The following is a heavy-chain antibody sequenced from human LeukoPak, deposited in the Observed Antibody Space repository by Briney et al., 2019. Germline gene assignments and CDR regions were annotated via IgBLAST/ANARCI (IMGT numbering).Heavy chain of an antibody. D-gene: IGHD3-9*01. CDR3: ARGILRYFDWTPPSMAYYYYGMDV. CDR1: GYTFTSYD. CDR2: MNPNSGNT. V-gene: IGHV1-8*01. J-gene: IGHJ6*02. Sequence: ASVKVSCKASGYTFTSYDINWVRQATGQGLEWMGWMNPNSGNTGYAQKFQGRVTMTRNTSISTAYMELSSLRSEDTAVYYCARGILRYFDWTPPSMAYYYYGMDVWGQGTTVTVSS.